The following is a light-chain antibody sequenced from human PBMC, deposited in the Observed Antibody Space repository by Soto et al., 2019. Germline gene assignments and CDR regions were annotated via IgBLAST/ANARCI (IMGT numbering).Light chain of an antibody. CDR3: LLYHGGVGV. Sequence: QAVVTQEPSLTVSPGGTVTLTCASSTGAVTSGNYPNWFQQKPGQAPRTLIYSTTYKHSWTPARFSGSLLGGKAALTLSGVQPEDEADYYCLLYHGGVGVFGGGTKLTVL. J-gene: IGLJ2*01. CDR1: TGAVTSGNY. V-gene: IGLV7-43*01. CDR2: STT.